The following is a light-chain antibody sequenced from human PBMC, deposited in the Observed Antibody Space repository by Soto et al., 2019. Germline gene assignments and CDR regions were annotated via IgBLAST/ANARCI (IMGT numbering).Light chain of an antibody. J-gene: IGKJ4*01. Sequence: DIQMTQSPSSVSASVGDRVNITCRASPGISSWLAWYQQKPGKAPKLLIYAASSLQSGVPSRFSGSGYGTDFTLTISSLQPEDFATYYCQQTNSFPLTFGGGTKVDIK. CDR3: QQTNSFPLT. V-gene: IGKV1-12*01. CDR1: PGISSW. CDR2: AAS.